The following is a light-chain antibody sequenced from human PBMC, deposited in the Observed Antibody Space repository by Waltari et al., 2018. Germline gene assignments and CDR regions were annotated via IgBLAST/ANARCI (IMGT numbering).Light chain of an antibody. J-gene: IGLJ1*01. CDR2: DDG. CDR1: KIGSKN. Sequence: SYVLTQPPSVSVAPGQTARITCDGNKIGSKNVHWYQQKPGQAPVLVVYDDGDRPSGIPGRFSGSNSVNPATLTISRVDAGDEADYYCQVWDSGSDHYVFGTVTKVTVL. V-gene: IGLV3-21*02. CDR3: QVWDSGSDHYV.